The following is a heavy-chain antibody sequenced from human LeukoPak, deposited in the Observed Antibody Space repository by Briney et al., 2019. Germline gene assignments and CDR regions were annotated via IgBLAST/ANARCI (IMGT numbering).Heavy chain of an antibody. CDR3: AKDIGRYSGYDYGGFDY. CDR1: GFTFDDYA. Sequence: GGSLRLSCAASGFTFDDYAMHWVRQAPGKGLEWVSLISWDGGSTYYADSVKGRFTISRDNSKNSLYLQMNSLRAEDTALYYCAKDIGRYSGYDYGGFDYWGQGTLVTVSS. J-gene: IGHJ4*02. V-gene: IGHV3-43D*03. CDR2: ISWDGGST. D-gene: IGHD5-12*01.